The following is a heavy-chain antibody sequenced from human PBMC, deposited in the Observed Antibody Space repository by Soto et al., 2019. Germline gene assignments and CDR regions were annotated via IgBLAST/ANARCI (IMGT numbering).Heavy chain of an antibody. V-gene: IGHV1-69*01. CDR2: IIPVFGTT. J-gene: IGHJ6*02. Sequence: QVQLVQSGAEVQKPGSSVKVFCKASGGTFSNYTISWVRQAPGQGLEWMGGIIPVFGTTDYEQKFQGRVTITANGSTSTAYMKLSSLRSADTAVYYCARSSPYRVVRKPTGNQDYYGMDVWGQGTTVTVSS. D-gene: IGHD2-2*01. CDR3: ARSSPYRVVRKPTGNQDYYGMDV. CDR1: GGTFSNYT.